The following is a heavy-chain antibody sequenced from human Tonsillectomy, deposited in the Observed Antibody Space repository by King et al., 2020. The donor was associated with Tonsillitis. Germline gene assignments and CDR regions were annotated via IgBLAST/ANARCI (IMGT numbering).Heavy chain of an antibody. D-gene: IGHD5-12*01. V-gene: IGHV3-23*04. Sequence: VQLVESGGGMVQPGGSLRLSCAASGFTFTNYAMTWVRQAPGKGLEWVSDISGSGGSTYYADSVKGRFTISRDNSKNTLYLQMNSLRAEDTAVYFCARDGCYSDYDLFFFDYWGQGTLVTVSS. CDR3: ARDGCYSDYDLFFFDY. CDR1: GFTFTNYA. J-gene: IGHJ4*02. CDR2: ISGSGGST.